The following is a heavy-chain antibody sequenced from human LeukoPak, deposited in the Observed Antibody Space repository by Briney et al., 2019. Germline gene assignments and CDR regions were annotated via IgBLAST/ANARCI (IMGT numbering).Heavy chain of an antibody. CDR2: IYYSGST. D-gene: IGHD4-17*01. CDR1: GGSISSSSYD. V-gene: IGHV4-39*01. CDR3: ATLGYGDYVDY. Sequence: SETLSLTCTVSGGSISSSSYDWGWIRQPPGKRLEWIGSIYYSGSTYYNPSLKSRVTISVDTSKNQFSLKLSSVTAADTAVYYCATLGYGDYVDYWGQGTLVTVSS. J-gene: IGHJ4*02.